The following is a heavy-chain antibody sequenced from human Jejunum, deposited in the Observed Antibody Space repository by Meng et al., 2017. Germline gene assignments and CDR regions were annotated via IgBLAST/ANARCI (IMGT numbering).Heavy chain of an antibody. CDR2: VYSSGST. CDR1: GASINQSL. Sequence: HQRASGTGRWKPSEKLSRTRTGPGASINQSLGTWIREPAAKGLEWIGRVYSSGSTDYNTSLKSLVTMSADTSKNQFSLILTSVTAADTAVYYCASRTVGIRTYYFDCWGQGTLVTVSS. CDR3: ASRTVGIRTYYFDC. J-gene: IGHJ4*02. D-gene: IGHD2-21*01. V-gene: IGHV4-4*07.